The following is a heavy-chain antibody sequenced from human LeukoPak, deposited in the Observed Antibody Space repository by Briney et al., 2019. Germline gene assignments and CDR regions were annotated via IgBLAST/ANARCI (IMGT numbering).Heavy chain of an antibody. D-gene: IGHD6-19*01. J-gene: IGHJ4*02. CDR2: ISAYNGNT. CDR3: AREIYSSGWYPTVSYFDY. CDR1: GYTFTSYG. Sequence: ASVKVSCKASGYTFTSYGISWVRQAPGQGLEWMGWISAYNGNTNYAQKLQGRVTMTTDTSTSTAYMELRSLRSDDTAVYYCAREIYSSGWYPTVSYFDYWGQGTLVTVS. V-gene: IGHV1-18*01.